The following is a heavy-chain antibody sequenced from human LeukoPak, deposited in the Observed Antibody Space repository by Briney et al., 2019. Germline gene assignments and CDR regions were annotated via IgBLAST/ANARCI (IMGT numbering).Heavy chain of an antibody. CDR3: AREYCSSTSCYVDP. J-gene: IGHJ5*02. Sequence: ASVKVSCKASGYTFINYDFSWVRQAPGQGLEWMGWISTYNGNTNYAQKFQGRVTMTRDTSISTAYMELSRLRSDDTAVYYCAREYCSSTSCYVDPWGQGTLVTVSS. CDR2: ISTYNGNT. CDR1: GYTFINYD. D-gene: IGHD2-2*01. V-gene: IGHV1-18*01.